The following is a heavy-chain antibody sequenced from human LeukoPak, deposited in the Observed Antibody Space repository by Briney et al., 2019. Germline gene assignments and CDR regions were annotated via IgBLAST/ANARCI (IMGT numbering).Heavy chain of an antibody. V-gene: IGHV3-7*01. CDR2: INEDGSEQ. Sequence: GGSLRLSCAASGFTFSTYWMSWVRQAPGKGLEWVGNINEDGSEQYFVDSVKGRFTMSRNNAQNSLYLQMNSLRGDDTAVYYCARAGDRGTTDYWGQATLVTVSS. J-gene: IGHJ4*02. D-gene: IGHD1-7*01. CDR1: GFTFSTYW. CDR3: ARAGDRGTTDY.